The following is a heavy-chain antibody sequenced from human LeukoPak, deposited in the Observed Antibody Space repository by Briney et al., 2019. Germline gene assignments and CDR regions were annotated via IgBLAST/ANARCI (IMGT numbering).Heavy chain of an antibody. CDR3: ARPPPGCSSTSCYFDY. D-gene: IGHD2-2*01. CDR2: ISYDGSNK. Sequence: GGSLRLSCAASGFTFSSYAMHWVRQAPGKGLEWVAVISYDGSNKYYADSVKGRFTISRDNSKNTLYLQMSSLRAEDTAVYYCARPPPGCSSTSCYFDYWGQGTLVTVSS. J-gene: IGHJ4*02. V-gene: IGHV3-30-3*01. CDR1: GFTFSSYA.